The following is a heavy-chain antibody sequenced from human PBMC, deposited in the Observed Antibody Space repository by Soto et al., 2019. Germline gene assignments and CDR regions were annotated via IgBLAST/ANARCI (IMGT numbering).Heavy chain of an antibody. CDR1: GYTLTSSD. D-gene: IGHD5-12*01. J-gene: IGHJ3*02. CDR2: MSPKSGDT. V-gene: IGHV1-8*01. Sequence: ASVKVSCKASGYTLTSSDIIWVRQATGQGLEWMGWMSPKSGDTGYAQKFQGRVTMTRDTSISTAYMELSRLRSGDTAVYYCARTRARSDYDYLPVGNDDIDIWGQETMVTVSS. CDR3: ARTRARSDYDYLPVGNDDIDI.